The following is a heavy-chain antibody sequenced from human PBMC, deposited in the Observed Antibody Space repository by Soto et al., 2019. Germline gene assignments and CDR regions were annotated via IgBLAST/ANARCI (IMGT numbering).Heavy chain of an antibody. CDR3: ARAPYYYDSSGYYYGWFDP. V-gene: IGHV1-69*13. Sequence: ASVKVSCKASGGTFSSYAISWVRQAPGQGLEWMGGIIPIFGTANYAQKFQGRVTITADESTSTAYMELSSLRSEDTAVYYCARAPYYYDSSGYYYGWFDPWGKGTLVT. CDR1: GGTFSSYA. CDR2: IIPIFGTA. D-gene: IGHD3-22*01. J-gene: IGHJ5*02.